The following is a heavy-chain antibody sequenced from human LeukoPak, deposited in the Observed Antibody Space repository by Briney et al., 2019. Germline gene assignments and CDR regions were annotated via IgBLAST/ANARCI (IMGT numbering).Heavy chain of an antibody. V-gene: IGHV4-61*02. CDR3: ARGLRAKDYVTDY. D-gene: IGHD4-17*01. CDR2: VYTSGST. Sequence: PSETLSLTCTVSGGSISSDNYSWSWIRQPAGKGLEWIGRVYTSGSTNYNPSLKSRVTISVDTSKNQFSLKLSSVTAADTAVYYCARGLRAKDYVTDYWGQGTLVTVSS. CDR1: GGSISSDNYS. J-gene: IGHJ4*02.